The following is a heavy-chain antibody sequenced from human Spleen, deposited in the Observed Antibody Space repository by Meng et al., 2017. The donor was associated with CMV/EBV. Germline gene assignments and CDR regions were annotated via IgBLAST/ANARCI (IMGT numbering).Heavy chain of an antibody. V-gene: IGHV4-39*01. CDR2: IYSGGTT. Sequence: SETLSLTCTVSGGSIRSSNYYWGWIRQPPGKGLEWIGTIYSGGTTYYNPSLKSRVTISLDTSKNQFSLKLNSVTAADTAVYYCARGQGIVVVPAPPNFQYWGQGTLVTVSS. J-gene: IGHJ4*02. CDR1: GGSIRSSNYY. D-gene: IGHD2-2*01. CDR3: ARGQGIVVVPAPPNFQY.